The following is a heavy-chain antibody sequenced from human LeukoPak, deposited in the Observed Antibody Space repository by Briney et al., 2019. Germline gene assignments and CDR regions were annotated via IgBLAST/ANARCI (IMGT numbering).Heavy chain of an antibody. Sequence: ASVKVSCKASGYTFTGYYIHWVRQAPGQGLEWMGWINPNSGGTNYAQKFQGRVTMTRDTSISTAYMELSRLRSDDTAVYYCASFGESYDILTGYYGLFFDYWGQGTLVTVSS. J-gene: IGHJ4*02. D-gene: IGHD3-9*01. V-gene: IGHV1-2*02. CDR1: GYTFTGYY. CDR2: INPNSGGT. CDR3: ASFGESYDILTGYYGLFFDY.